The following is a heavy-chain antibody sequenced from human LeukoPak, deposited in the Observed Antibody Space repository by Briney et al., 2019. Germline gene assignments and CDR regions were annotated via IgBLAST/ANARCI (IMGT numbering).Heavy chain of an antibody. Sequence: KSSETLSLTCTVSGASISTNSYYWGWIRQPPGKGLEWIGSIYYSGSTYYNPSLKSRVTISIDTSKNQFSLKLSSVTAADTAVYYCARYGAVAGMGTFDPWGQGTLVTVSS. CDR3: ARYGAVAGMGTFDP. CDR2: IYYSGST. D-gene: IGHD6-19*01. CDR1: GASISTNSYY. J-gene: IGHJ5*02. V-gene: IGHV4-39*07.